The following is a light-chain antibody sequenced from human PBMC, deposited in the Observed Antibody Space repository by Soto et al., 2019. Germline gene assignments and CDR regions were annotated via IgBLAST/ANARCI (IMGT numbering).Light chain of an antibody. J-gene: IGLJ1*01. CDR1: SSDVGGYNY. V-gene: IGLV2-14*03. CDR2: DVS. CDR3: ISYTTSSTYV. Sequence: QSALTQPASVSGSPGQSITISCTGTSSDVGGYNYVSWYQHHPGKAPKLLIYDVSNRPSGISNRFSGSKSDNTASLTISGLQAEDEADYYCISYTTSSTYVFGSGTKVTVL.